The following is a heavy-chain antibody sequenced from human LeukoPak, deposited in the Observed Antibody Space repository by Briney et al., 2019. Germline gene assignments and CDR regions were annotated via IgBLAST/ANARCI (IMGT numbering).Heavy chain of an antibody. V-gene: IGHV3-7*03. CDR3: ARDLGYCTNGVCHTRFDY. J-gene: IGHJ4*02. Sequence: GGSLRLSCVESGFTFRSPWMAWLRQAPEKGLEWVANINEDGSQKYYLGSVTGRFTISRDNAKNSLYLQMNSLSAEDTAVYYCARDLGYCTNGVCHTRFDYWGQGTLVAVSS. D-gene: IGHD2-8*01. CDR2: INEDGSQK. CDR1: GFTFRSPW.